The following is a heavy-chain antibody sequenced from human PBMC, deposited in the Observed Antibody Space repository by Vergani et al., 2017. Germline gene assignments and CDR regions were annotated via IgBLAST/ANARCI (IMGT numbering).Heavy chain of an antibody. CDR1: GGSISSGGYY. CDR3: ARHDSSGPHFDY. J-gene: IGHJ4*02. V-gene: IGHV4-31*03. D-gene: IGHD3-22*01. Sequence: QVQLQESGPGLVKPSQTLSLTCTVSGGSISSGGYYWSWIRQHPGKGLEWIGYIYYSGSTNYNPSLKSRVTISVDTSKNQFSLKLSSVTAADTAVYYCARHDSSGPHFDYWGQGTLVTVSS. CDR2: IYYSGST.